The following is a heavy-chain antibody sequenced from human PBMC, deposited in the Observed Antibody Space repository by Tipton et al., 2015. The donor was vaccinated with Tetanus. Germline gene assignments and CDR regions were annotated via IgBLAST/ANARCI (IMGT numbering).Heavy chain of an antibody. D-gene: IGHD1-1*01. J-gene: IGHJ6*02. CDR3: ARERYIHYGMDV. Sequence: TLSLTCIVSGRSISSGGYYLSWIPPHPGKGLECIGYIYDSGSIYYNPSLKSRVSISIDTSKNQFSLKLSSVTAADTAVYYCARERYIHYGMDVWGQGTTVTVSS. CDR1: GRSISSGGYY. CDR2: IYDSGSI. V-gene: IGHV4-31*03.